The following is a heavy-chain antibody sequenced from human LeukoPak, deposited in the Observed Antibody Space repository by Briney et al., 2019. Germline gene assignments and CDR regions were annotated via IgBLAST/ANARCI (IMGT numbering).Heavy chain of an antibody. CDR1: GFTFSSYW. J-gene: IGHJ6*02. CDR3: AGGGGLDV. Sequence: GGTLRLSCAASGFTFSSYWMNWARQAPGKGLEWVASINHNGNVNYYVDSVKGRFTISRDNAKNSLYLQMSNLRAEDTAVYFCAGGGGLDVWGQGATVTVSS. CDR2: INHNGNVN. D-gene: IGHD3-16*01. V-gene: IGHV3-7*03.